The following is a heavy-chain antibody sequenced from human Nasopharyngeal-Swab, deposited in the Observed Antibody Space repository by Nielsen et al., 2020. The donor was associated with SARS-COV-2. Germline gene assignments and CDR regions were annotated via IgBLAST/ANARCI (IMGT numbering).Heavy chain of an antibody. Sequence: SLKVSCKASGGTFSCYAISWVRQAPGQGLEWMGGLIPIFGTANYAQKFQGRVTITADESTSTAYMELSSLRSEDTAVYYCARDRYDILTGYYPPPYYGMDVWGQGTTVTVSS. D-gene: IGHD3-9*01. J-gene: IGHJ6*02. CDR3: ARDRYDILTGYYPPPYYGMDV. CDR1: GGTFSCYA. V-gene: IGHV1-69*13. CDR2: LIPIFGTA.